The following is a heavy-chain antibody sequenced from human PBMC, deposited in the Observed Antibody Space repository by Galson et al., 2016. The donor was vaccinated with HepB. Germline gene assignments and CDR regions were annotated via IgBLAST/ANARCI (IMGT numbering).Heavy chain of an antibody. CDR1: GFTFSNYG. CDR2: ISYDGGDT. D-gene: IGHD2-2*01. Sequence: SLRLSCAASGFTFSNYGMHWVRQAPGKGLEWVAVISYDGGDTYYADSVKGRFTISRDNSKNTLHLQMNSLRSEDTAVYYCARDPLALVVPSGITWGQGTLVSVSS. CDR3: ARDPLALVVPSGIT. V-gene: IGHV3-30*03. J-gene: IGHJ4*02.